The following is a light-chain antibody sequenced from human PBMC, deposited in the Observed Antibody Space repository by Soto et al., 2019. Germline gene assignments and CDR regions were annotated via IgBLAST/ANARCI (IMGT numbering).Light chain of an antibody. V-gene: IGKV3-20*01. Sequence: EVVLTQSPGTLSLSPGERATLSCRASQGVTTAYLAWYQHKPGQAPRLLIYGASNRATGIPDRFSGSGSGTAFTLTFSRLEPEDFAVYSCQHYGASPLFTFGPGTKVDLK. J-gene: IGKJ3*01. CDR2: GAS. CDR1: QGVTTAY. CDR3: QHYGASPLFT.